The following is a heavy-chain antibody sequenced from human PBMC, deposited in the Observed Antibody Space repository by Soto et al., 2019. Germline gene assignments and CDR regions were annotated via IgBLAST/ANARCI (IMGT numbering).Heavy chain of an antibody. Sequence: QVQLQESGPGLVKPSETLSLTCSISGGSISDYQWNWIRQAPGKGLEWLAYICYSGRTNYNPSLKRLPTTSVDTSARLFSRMLRSVTAADTAVYYCARMRGLGEISPYLDYWGQGALVTVSS. J-gene: IGHJ4*02. CDR1: GGSISDYQ. CDR3: ARMRGLGEISPYLDY. V-gene: IGHV4-59*01. CDR2: ICYSGRT. D-gene: IGHD3-16*01.